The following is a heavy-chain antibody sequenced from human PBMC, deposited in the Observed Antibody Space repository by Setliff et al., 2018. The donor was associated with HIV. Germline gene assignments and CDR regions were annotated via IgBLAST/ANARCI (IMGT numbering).Heavy chain of an antibody. D-gene: IGHD4-17*01. Sequence: SETLSLTCTVSGGPISSGDYFLSWIRQAPGKGLEWIGCIYYSGSAYYNPSLQRRVTISIDTSNNQISLRLSSVTAADTAMYYCVRDDYGYNGKGFDYWGPGTLVTVSS. CDR1: GGPISSGDYF. V-gene: IGHV4-30-4*08. CDR3: VRDDYGYNGKGFDY. J-gene: IGHJ4*02. CDR2: IYYSGSA.